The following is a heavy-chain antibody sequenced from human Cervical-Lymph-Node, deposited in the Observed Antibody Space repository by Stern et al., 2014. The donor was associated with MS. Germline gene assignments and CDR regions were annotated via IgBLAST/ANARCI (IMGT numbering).Heavy chain of an antibody. V-gene: IGHV3-73*01. CDR3: TTLRPPTGGFDP. D-gene: IGHD3-16*01. CDR1: GFTFSVSD. CDR2: IRSKSYNFST. Sequence: VQLVQSGGGLVQPGGSLKISCAASGFTFSVSDMHWVRQAPGKGLEWVGRIRSKSYNFSTTYSASVGGRFTISRDDSRNTSYLLMNSLKTEDTAIYYCTTLRPPTGGFDPWGQGTLVTVSS. J-gene: IGHJ5*02.